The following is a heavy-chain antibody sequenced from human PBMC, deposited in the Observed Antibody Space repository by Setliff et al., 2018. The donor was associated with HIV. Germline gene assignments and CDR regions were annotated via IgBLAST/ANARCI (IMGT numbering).Heavy chain of an antibody. CDR1: GGTFSSYA. V-gene: IGHV1-69*13. Sequence: ASVKVSCKASGGTFSSYAISWVRQAPGQGLEWMGGIVPFSGSVNYAQRFQERVTITSDESSTTAYMELSSLKSEDTAVYYCARDGGSGRYHRSAYYYYMDVWGKGTTVTVSS. D-gene: IGHD3-10*01. J-gene: IGHJ6*03. CDR3: ARDGGSGRYHRSAYYYYMDV. CDR2: IVPFSGSV.